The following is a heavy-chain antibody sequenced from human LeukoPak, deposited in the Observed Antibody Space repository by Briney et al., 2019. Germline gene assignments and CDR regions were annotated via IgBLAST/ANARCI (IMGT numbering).Heavy chain of an antibody. V-gene: IGHV3-33*06. CDR3: AKDRFLEYYYYMDV. CDR1: GFTFSSYG. D-gene: IGHD3-3*01. Sequence: GRSLRLYCAASGFTFSSYGMHWVRQAPGKGLEWVAVIWYDGSNKYYADSVKGRFTISRDNSKNTLYLQMNSLRAEDTAVYYCAKDRFLEYYYYMDVWGKGTTVTVSS. J-gene: IGHJ6*03. CDR2: IWYDGSNK.